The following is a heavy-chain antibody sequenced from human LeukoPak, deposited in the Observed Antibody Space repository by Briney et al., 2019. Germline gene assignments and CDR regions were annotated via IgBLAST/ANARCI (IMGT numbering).Heavy chain of an antibody. J-gene: IGHJ4*02. Sequence: SQTLSLTCTVSGGCINSGDSYWSWIRQPPGKSLEWIGYISYSGSPYYNPSLRSRVAISGDTSKNQFSLRLGSVTAADTAVYYCARVPYGSGTYYFDFWGQGILVTVSS. CDR3: ARVPYGSGTYYFDF. CDR1: GGCINSGDSY. CDR2: ISYSGSP. V-gene: IGHV4-30-4*01. D-gene: IGHD3-10*01.